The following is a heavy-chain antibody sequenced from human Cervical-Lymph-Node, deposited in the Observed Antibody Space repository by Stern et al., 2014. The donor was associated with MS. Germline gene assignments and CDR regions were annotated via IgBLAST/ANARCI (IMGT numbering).Heavy chain of an antibody. D-gene: IGHD5-18*01. V-gene: IGHV1-46*03. J-gene: IGHJ4*02. CDR3: SRPDTVNSAMVGDY. Sequence: VQLVESGAELKKPGASVQVSCKASGYTFTSYYMHWVRQAPGQGLEWIGIINPSDCSTNYAQKFQGRVTMTRDTSTSTVYMKLSGLRSEDTAVYYCSRPDTVNSAMVGDYWGQGTLVTVSS. CDR2: INPSDCST. CDR1: GYTFTSYY.